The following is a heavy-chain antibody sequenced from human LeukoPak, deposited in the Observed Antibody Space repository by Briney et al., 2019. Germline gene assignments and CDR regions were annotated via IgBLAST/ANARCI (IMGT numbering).Heavy chain of an antibody. J-gene: IGHJ4*02. Sequence: SETLSLTCTVSGGSFSSYYWNWIRQPAGKGLEWIGRIYMSGSTNYNPSLKSRVTMSVDTSKNQFSLKLSSVTAADTAVYYCARHPYVGATFDYWGQGTLVTVSS. CDR3: ARHPYVGATFDY. D-gene: IGHD1-26*01. V-gene: IGHV4-4*07. CDR1: GGSFSSYY. CDR2: IYMSGST.